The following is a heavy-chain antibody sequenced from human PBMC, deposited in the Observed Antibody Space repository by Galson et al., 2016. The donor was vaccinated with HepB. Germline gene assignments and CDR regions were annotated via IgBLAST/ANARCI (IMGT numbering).Heavy chain of an antibody. CDR3: FPTWLGAEVSS. J-gene: IGHJ4*02. Sequence: KGLEWVGFVKNKPYGETTHYAASVKDRFTISRDDSKSSAYLQMNSLQTEDTAMYYCFPTWLGAEVSSWGQGTLVIVSS. CDR2: VKNKPYGETT. D-gene: IGHD1-26*01. V-gene: IGHV3-49*02.